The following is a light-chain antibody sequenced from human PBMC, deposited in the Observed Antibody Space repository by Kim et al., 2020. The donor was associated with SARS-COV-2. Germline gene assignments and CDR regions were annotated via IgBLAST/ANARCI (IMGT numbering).Light chain of an antibody. Sequence: QSALTQPASVSGSLGQSITISCTGTSTDVGGYNFVSWYQQHPGKGPRLVIFDVNKRPSGLSSRFSGSKSGNTASLTISDLQPEDEADYYCTSYASATSLLFGTGTKVTVL. CDR2: DVN. V-gene: IGLV2-14*03. J-gene: IGLJ1*01. CDR1: STDVGGYNF. CDR3: TSYASATSLL.